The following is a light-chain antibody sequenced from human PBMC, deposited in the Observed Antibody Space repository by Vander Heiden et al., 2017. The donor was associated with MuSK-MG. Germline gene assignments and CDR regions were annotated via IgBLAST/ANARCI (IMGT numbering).Light chain of an antibody. CDR3: VLFMGGGISV. CDR2: STN. J-gene: IGLJ2*01. CDR1: SGSVSTSYY. V-gene: IGLV8-61*01. Sequence: QTVATQEPSFSVSPGGTVTLTCALSSGSVSTSYYPSWYQQTPGQAPRTLIYSTNTRSSGVPDRFSGSILGNKAALTITGAQADDESDYYCVLFMGGGISVFGGGTKLTVL.